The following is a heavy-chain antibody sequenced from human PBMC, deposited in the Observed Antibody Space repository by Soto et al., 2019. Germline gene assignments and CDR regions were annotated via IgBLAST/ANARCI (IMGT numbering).Heavy chain of an antibody. CDR2: MVYNGFT. CDR3: ARHGCGELHGLVEV. D-gene: IGHD4-17*01. V-gene: IGHV4-59*08. CDR1: GGPLNNYY. Sequence: HVQLQESGPGLVKPSETLSLTCTISGGPLNNYYCSWFLPPRGQGLEWIGYMVYNGFTRYIPTLRIRVAIALYTAKPQFSLNLSSVATAVTALYYCARHGCGELHGLVEVWGQEITVTVSS. J-gene: IGHJ6*02.